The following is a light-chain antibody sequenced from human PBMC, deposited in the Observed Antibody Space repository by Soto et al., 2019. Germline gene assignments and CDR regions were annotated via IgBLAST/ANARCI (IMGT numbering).Light chain of an antibody. CDR2: DAS. CDR3: QHYDSSYMYT. V-gene: IGKV1-5*01. Sequence: DIQMTQSPSTLSASVGDSVTITCRASQSISSWLAWYQQKPGKAPKLLISDASSLESGVPSRFSGSGSGTEFTLAISSPQPDDFATYYCQHYDSSYMYTFGQGTKLEVK. J-gene: IGKJ2*01. CDR1: QSISSW.